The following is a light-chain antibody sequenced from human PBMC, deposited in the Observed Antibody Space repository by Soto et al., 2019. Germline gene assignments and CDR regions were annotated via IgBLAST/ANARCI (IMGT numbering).Light chain of an antibody. Sequence: EILLTQSPAILSASPGDAITLSCRASQRIGRDLAWYQQRRGQSPRLLIYGPSIRATGVPARFTGSGSGAESTLTISNVQPEDFAVYYCQQYNDWPPSFGGGTEVEI. CDR3: QQYNDWPPS. CDR1: QRIGRD. CDR2: GPS. V-gene: IGKV3-15*01. J-gene: IGKJ4*01.